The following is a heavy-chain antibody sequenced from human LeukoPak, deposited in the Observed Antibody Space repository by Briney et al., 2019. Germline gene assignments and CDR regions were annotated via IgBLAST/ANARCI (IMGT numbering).Heavy chain of an antibody. V-gene: IGHV3-23*01. J-gene: IGHJ4*02. CDR3: ARGAWTAYYLDY. Sequence: PGGSLRLSCAASGFTFSSYAMSWVRQAPGKGLEWVSTLSGSGDDTSYANSVRGRFTISRDNAQNTLYLQMNSLRAEDTAVYYCARGAWTAYYLDYWGQGTLVTVSS. CDR2: LSGSGDDT. CDR1: GFTFSSYA. D-gene: IGHD3/OR15-3a*01.